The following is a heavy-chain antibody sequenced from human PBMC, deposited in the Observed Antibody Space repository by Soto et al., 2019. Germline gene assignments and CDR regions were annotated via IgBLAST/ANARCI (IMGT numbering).Heavy chain of an antibody. D-gene: IGHD5-12*01. CDR2: INHNTNT. J-gene: IGHJ5*02. CDR1: GGSFSDTY. Sequence: QVHLQQWGAGLLKPSETLSLTCAVYGGSFSDTYWNWFRQPPGKGLEWIGEINHNTNTIYNTSLTSRXXXSXXXSXXXFXXXXXXXXAXXXXXXXRXXGXRXFRGSFDPWGQGTLVTVSS. V-gene: IGHV4-34*01. CDR3: XXGXRXFRGSFDP.